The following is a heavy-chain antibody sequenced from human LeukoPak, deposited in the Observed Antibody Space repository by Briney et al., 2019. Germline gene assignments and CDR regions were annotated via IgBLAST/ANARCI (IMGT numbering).Heavy chain of an antibody. Sequence: ASVKVSCTTSEYIFTSYHIHWVRQAPGQGLEWMAWINPDTGVTKYAQDLQGRVTVARDTSLTTTYMELSTLTSDDTAVYYCALVTSGNWWFHPWGPGTLVTVSS. CDR2: INPDTGVT. D-gene: IGHD2-21*02. CDR1: EYIFTSYH. V-gene: IGHV1-2*02. J-gene: IGHJ5*02. CDR3: ALVTSGNWWFHP.